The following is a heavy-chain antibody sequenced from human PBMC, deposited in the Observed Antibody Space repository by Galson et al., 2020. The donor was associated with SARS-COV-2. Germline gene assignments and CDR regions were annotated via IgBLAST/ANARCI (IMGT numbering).Heavy chain of an antibody. CDR2: IAGSGAYK. J-gene: IGHJ2*01. D-gene: IGHD3-22*01. CDR3: ARDKGSGFQMHWYFDL. V-gene: IGHV3-21*01. CDR1: GFTFRDHN. Sequence: GGSLRLSCAASGFTFRDHNMIRVRQAPGKGLEWVSSIAGSGAYKYYADSMKGRFTISRDNAKNSVYLQLNSLRDEDTAVYYCARDKGSGFQMHWYFDLWGRGTLVSVSS.